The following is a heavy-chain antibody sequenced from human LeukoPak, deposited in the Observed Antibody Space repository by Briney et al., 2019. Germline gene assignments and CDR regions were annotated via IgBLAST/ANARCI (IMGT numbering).Heavy chain of an antibody. D-gene: IGHD2-15*01. CDR1: GYYFSDSY. CDR2: INPNTGDT. J-gene: IGHJ4*02. V-gene: IGHV1-2*02. CDR3: VRDETADCSRGSCYWD. Sequence: ASVKVSCTGSGYYFSDSYFHWVRPAPGRGLGWLGWINPNTGDTHYATMFQGRVTLTSDTSVSTAYMDVSRLRSDDTAVYYCVRDETADCSRGSCYWDWGQGTLVTVSS.